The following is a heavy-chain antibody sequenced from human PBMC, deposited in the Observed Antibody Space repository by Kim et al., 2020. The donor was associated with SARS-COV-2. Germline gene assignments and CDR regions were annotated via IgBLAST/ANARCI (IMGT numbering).Heavy chain of an antibody. CDR3: ARESKEGQHRYDILTGYSNPLDY. D-gene: IGHD3-9*01. Sequence: SVKVSCKASGGTFSSYAISWVRQAPGQGLEWMGGIIPIFGTANYAQKFQGRVTITADESTSTAYMELSSLRSEDTAVYYCARESKEGQHRYDILTGYSNPLDYWGQRTLVTVSS. V-gene: IGHV1-69*13. J-gene: IGHJ4*02. CDR1: GGTFSSYA. CDR2: IIPIFGTA.